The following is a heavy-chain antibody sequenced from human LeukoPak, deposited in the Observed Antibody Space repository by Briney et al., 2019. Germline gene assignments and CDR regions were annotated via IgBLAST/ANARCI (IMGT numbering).Heavy chain of an antibody. Sequence: KPSETLSLTCAVYGGSFSDHYWNWIRQPPGKGREWIGEINHSGTTNYNASLKSRVTISVDTSKNHFSLKLNSMTAADTAVYYCARKASHFSYGLRAIDYWGQGNLVTVSS. D-gene: IGHD5-18*01. CDR2: INHSGTT. CDR1: GGSFSDHY. CDR3: ARKASHFSYGLRAIDY. V-gene: IGHV4-34*01. J-gene: IGHJ4*02.